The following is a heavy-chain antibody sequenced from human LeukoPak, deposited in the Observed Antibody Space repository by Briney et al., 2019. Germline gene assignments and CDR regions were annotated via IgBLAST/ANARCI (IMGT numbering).Heavy chain of an antibody. V-gene: IGHV3-21*01. J-gene: IGHJ4*02. D-gene: IGHD2-15*01. Sequence: PGGSLRLSCAASGFTFSRYSMNWVRQAPGKGLEWVSSISYTGYYIYYADSVKGRFTISRDNAKNSLSLQMNNLRAEDTAVYYCANHLACGSTTCPSFDNWGQGTLVTVSS. CDR3: ANHLACGSTTCPSFDN. CDR2: ISYTGYYI. CDR1: GFTFSRYS.